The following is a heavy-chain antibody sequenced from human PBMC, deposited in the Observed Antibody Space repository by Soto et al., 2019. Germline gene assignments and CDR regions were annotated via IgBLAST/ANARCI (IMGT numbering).Heavy chain of an antibody. CDR2: IVNDGSEQ. Sequence: QVQLVESGGGVVRPGRSLRLSCAATGFSFSTHGMHWVRQAPGKGLEWVAVIVNDGSEQDYSDSVKGRFTISRDNSKNTLYLQMNNLRAEDTAVYYCARDDNYADNGLDHRGQGILVTVSS. J-gene: IGHJ4*02. D-gene: IGHD4-17*01. CDR3: ARDDNYADNGLDH. CDR1: GFSFSTHG. V-gene: IGHV3-33*01.